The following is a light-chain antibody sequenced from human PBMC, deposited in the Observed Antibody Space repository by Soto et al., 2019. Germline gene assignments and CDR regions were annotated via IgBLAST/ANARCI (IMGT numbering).Light chain of an antibody. V-gene: IGKV3-15*01. Sequence: ETVIYLSPITRSLSPGEQATLSSRASQRVSNVAWYQQRPGQARSLLIYRASTRAAGVPARFSGSGSGTEFTLTISGLQSEDVALFYCQQYLNLWTFGPGTKLDIK. CDR1: QRVSN. CDR2: RAS. J-gene: IGKJ1*01. CDR3: QQYLNLWT.